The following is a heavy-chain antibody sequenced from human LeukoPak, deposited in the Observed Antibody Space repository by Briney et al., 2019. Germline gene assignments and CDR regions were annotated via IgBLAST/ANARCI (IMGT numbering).Heavy chain of an antibody. V-gene: IGHV3-21*01. CDR2: ISGSSTYI. Sequence: GGSLRLSCAASGVTFSNDGMDWVRQAPGQGLEWVSSISGSSTYIYYADSVKGRFTISRDNAKSSLYLQMDSLRAEDTAVYYCARERACGASSCVAYYFDSWGQGTLVTVSS. CDR1: GVTFSNDG. D-gene: IGHD2-2*01. J-gene: IGHJ4*02. CDR3: ARERACGASSCVAYYFDS.